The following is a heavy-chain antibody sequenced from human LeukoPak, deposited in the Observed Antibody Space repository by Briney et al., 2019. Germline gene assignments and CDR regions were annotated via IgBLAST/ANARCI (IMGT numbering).Heavy chain of an antibody. V-gene: IGHV3-23*01. CDR3: AKDSSRDIHQYNCLDP. D-gene: IGHD2-2*01. CDR2: ISGSGGNT. J-gene: IGHJ5*02. Sequence: GGSLRLSCAASGFTFSSYAMSWVRQAPGKGLEWVSVISGSGGNTYYADSVKGRFTISRDNSKNTLYLQMNSLRAEDTAVYYCAKDSSRDIHQYNCLDPWGQGTLVTVSS. CDR1: GFTFSSYA.